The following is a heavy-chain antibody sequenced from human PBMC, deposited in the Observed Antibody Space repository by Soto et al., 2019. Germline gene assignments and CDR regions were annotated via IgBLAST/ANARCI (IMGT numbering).Heavy chain of an antibody. J-gene: IGHJ6*02. D-gene: IGHD5-12*01. CDR1: GFTFSDYG. Sequence: GGSLRLSCAASGFTFSDYGMYWVRQAPGKGLEWVAVISYDGSDKYYADTAKGRFTISRDNSKNTLYLQMNSLRAEDTAVYYCAKDHWAGYSGYAIHYGMDVWGQGTTVTVSS. V-gene: IGHV3-30*18. CDR2: ISYDGSDK. CDR3: AKDHWAGYSGYAIHYGMDV.